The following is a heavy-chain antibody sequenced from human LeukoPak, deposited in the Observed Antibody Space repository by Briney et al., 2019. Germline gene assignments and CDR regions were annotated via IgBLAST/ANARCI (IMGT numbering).Heavy chain of an antibody. V-gene: IGHV3-7*01. CDR1: GFIIGSYW. Sequence: PGGSLRLSCVASGFIIGSYWMSWVRQAPGKGLEWVANIRQDGSEKYYVDSVKGRLTISRDNAKNSLYLQMNNLTAADTAISYCARAGYDGDDAFDLWGQGTRVTVSS. D-gene: IGHD1-1*01. J-gene: IGHJ3*01. CDR3: ARAGYDGDDAFDL. CDR2: IRQDGSEK.